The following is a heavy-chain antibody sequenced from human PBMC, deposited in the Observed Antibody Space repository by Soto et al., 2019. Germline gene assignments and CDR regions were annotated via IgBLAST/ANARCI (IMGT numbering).Heavy chain of an antibody. CDR2: IYYSGST. CDR1: GGSISSYY. Sequence: ETLSLTCTVSGGSISSYYWSWIRQPPGKGLEWIGYIYYSGSTNYNPSLKSRVTISVDTSKNQFSLKLSSVTAADTAVYYCASTDITMVRGVTNYYFDYWGQGTLVTVSS. CDR3: ASTDITMVRGVTNYYFDY. D-gene: IGHD3-10*01. V-gene: IGHV4-59*01. J-gene: IGHJ4*02.